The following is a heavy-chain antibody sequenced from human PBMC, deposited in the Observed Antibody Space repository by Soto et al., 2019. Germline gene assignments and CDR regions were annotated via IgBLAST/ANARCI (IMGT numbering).Heavy chain of an antibody. CDR1: GYTFTGYY. J-gene: IGHJ2*01. V-gene: IGHV1-2*04. D-gene: IGHD3-22*01. Sequence: ASVKVSCKASGYTFTGYYMHWVRQAPGQGLEWMGWTNTNSGGTNYAQKFQGWLTITRDTSISTAYMELRRLRSDDTAVYYCARDGDRGWDDSSGSWYFDIWGCGTLVTVSS. CDR3: ARDGDRGWDDSSGSWYFDI. CDR2: TNTNSGGT.